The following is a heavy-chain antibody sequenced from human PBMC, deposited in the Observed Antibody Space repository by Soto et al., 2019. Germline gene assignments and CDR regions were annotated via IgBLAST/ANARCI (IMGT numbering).Heavy chain of an antibody. Sequence: GASVKVSCKASGYTFTSYAMHWVRQAPGQRLEWMGWINAGNGNTKYSQKFQGRVTITRDTSASTAYMELSSLRSEDTAVYYCARAGHTIFGVVPQGVNWFDPWGQGTLVTVSS. J-gene: IGHJ5*02. CDR3: ARAGHTIFGVVPQGVNWFDP. V-gene: IGHV1-3*01. CDR2: INAGNGNT. D-gene: IGHD3-3*01. CDR1: GYTFTSYA.